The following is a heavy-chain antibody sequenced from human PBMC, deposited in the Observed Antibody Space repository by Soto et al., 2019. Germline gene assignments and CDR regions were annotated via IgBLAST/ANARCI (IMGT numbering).Heavy chain of an antibody. Sequence: QVPRVESWGGVVQPGRSLRLSCAASGFTFSSYAMHWVRQSPGKGLERVAVISYDGSNKYYADSVKGRFTISRDNSKNTLYLQMTSMRAEDTAVYYCAGSPPTPIYGDYWYLDLWCRGTLVTVSS. V-gene: IGHV3-30-3*01. J-gene: IGHJ2*01. D-gene: IGHD4-17*01. CDR2: ISYDGSNK. CDR1: GFTFSSYA. CDR3: AGSPPTPIYGDYWYLDL.